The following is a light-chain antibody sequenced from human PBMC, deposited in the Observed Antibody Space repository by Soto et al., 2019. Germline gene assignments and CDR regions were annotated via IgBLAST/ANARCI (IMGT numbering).Light chain of an antibody. CDR3: QQSGDSQGA. CDR2: DSF. J-gene: IGKJ3*01. Sequence: IVLTQSPGTLSLSPGERATLSCRASQSVGRSTLAWYQQRPGQSPRLLIDDSFSSATGIPDRFSGSGSGTDFNLTINGLEPEDFAVYYCQQSGDSQGAFGPGTKVDI. V-gene: IGKV3-20*01. CDR1: QSVGRST.